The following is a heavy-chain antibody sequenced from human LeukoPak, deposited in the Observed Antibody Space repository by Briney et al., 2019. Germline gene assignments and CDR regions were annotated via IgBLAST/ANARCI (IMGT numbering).Heavy chain of an antibody. CDR1: GGSFSGYY. D-gene: IGHD5-18*01. Sequence: SETLSLTCAVYGGSFSGYYWSWIRQPPGKGLEWIGEISHSGSTNYNPSLKSRVTISVDTSKNQFSLKLSSVTAADTAVYYCARKGGATAMVKPFDYWGQGTLVTVSS. CDR3: ARKGGATAMVKPFDY. J-gene: IGHJ4*02. V-gene: IGHV4-34*01. CDR2: ISHSGST.